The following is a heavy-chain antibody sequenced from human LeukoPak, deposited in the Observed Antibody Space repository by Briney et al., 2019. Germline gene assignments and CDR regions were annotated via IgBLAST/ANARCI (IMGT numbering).Heavy chain of an antibody. CDR1: GFTFSSYA. CDR2: ISYDGSNK. J-gene: IGHJ3*02. D-gene: IGHD3-10*01. CDR3: ARSSSYRGPKGAFDI. V-gene: IGHV3-30*04. Sequence: GGPLRLSCAASGFTFSSYAMHWVRQAPGKGLEWVAVISYDGSNKYYADSVKGRFTISRDNSKNTLYLQMNSLRAEDTAVYYCARSSSYRGPKGAFDIWGQGTMVTVSS.